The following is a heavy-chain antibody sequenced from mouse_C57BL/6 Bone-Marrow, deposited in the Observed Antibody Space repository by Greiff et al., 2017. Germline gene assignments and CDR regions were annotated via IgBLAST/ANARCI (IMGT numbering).Heavy chain of an antibody. Sequence: VQLQQPGAELVRPGSSVKLSCKASGYTFTSYWMHWVKQRPIQGLEWIGNIDPSDSETHYNQKFKDKATLTVDKSSSTAYMQLSSLTSEDSAVYYCARSPYDYDYAMDYWGQGTSVTVSS. CDR2: IDPSDSET. D-gene: IGHD2-4*01. V-gene: IGHV1-52*01. J-gene: IGHJ4*01. CDR1: GYTFTSYW. CDR3: ARSPYDYDYAMDY.